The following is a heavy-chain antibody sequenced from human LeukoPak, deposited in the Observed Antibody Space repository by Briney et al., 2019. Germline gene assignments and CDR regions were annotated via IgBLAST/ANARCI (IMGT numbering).Heavy chain of an antibody. Sequence: PSETLSLTCAVYGGSFSGYYWSWIRQPPGKGLEWIGEINHSGSTNYNPSLKSRVTISVDTSKNQFSLKLSSVTAADTAVYYCARVLVGATTLRFDYWGQGTLVTVS. CDR3: ARVLVGATTLRFDY. J-gene: IGHJ4*02. D-gene: IGHD1-26*01. CDR2: INHSGST. CDR1: GGSFSGYY. V-gene: IGHV4-34*01.